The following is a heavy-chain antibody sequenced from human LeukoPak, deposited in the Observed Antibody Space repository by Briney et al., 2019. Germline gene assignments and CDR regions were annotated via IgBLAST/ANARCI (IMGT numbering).Heavy chain of an antibody. D-gene: IGHD1-1*01. CDR2: IKQDGSDK. V-gene: IGHV3-7*04. CDR1: GFTFSTYW. CDR3: ARDPRYANWFDP. J-gene: IGHJ5*02. Sequence: GGSLRLSCAASGFTFSTYWMSWVRQAPGKGLEWVANIKQDGSDKYYVDSVKGRFNISRDNAKNSLFLQMNNLSAEDTAVYYCARDPRYANWFDPWGQGTLVIVSS.